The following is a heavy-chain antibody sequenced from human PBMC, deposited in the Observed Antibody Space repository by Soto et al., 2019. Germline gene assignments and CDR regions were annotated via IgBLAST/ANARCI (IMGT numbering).Heavy chain of an antibody. J-gene: IGHJ5*02. CDR3: ARRYCSGGSCYPYNWFDP. D-gene: IGHD2-15*01. CDR1: GFTFSSYW. V-gene: IGHV3-7*01. CDR2: IKQDGSAK. Sequence: EVQLVESGGGLVQPGGSLRLSCAASGFTFSSYWMSWVRQAPGKGLEWVANIKQDGSAKYYVDSVKGRFTISRDNAKNSQYLQMNSLRAEDTAVYYCARRYCSGGSCYPYNWFDPWGQGTLVTVSS.